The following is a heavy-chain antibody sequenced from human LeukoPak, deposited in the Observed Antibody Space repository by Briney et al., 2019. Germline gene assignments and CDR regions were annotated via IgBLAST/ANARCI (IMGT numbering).Heavy chain of an antibody. Sequence: SVKVSCKASGFTFTSSAMQWVRQARGQRLEWIGWNVVGSGNTNYAQKFQERVTITRDMSTSTAYMELSSLRSEDTAVYYCAANIVATLGAFDIWGQGTMVTVSS. V-gene: IGHV1-58*02. J-gene: IGHJ3*02. CDR1: GFTFTSSA. CDR2: NVVGSGNT. CDR3: AANIVATLGAFDI. D-gene: IGHD5-12*01.